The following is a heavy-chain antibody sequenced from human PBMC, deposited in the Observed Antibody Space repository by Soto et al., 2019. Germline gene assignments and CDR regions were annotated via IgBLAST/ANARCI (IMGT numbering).Heavy chain of an antibody. CDR1: GGSFIRHA. CDR2: IIPMLGTA. D-gene: IGHD3-22*01. J-gene: IGHJ4*02. Sequence: QVQLVQSGPEVKKPGSSVKVSCKASGGSFIRHATSWVRQAPGQGLEWMGGIIPMLGTANYAQKFQGRITITADESTSTAYMELNSLRSEDTAVYYCARLGHYYDSSGYYWGQGSLLTVSS. V-gene: IGHV1-69*01. CDR3: ARLGHYYDSSGYY.